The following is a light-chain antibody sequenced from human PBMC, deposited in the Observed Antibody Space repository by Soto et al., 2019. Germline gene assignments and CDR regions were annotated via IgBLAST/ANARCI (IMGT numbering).Light chain of an antibody. CDR2: GAS. Sequence: EVVLTQSLGTLSLSPGERATLSCRASQIVSSSFLAWYQQKPGQAPRLLIHGASIRAAGIPDRFSGSGSGTDFTLTISRLEPEDFAVYFCQQYDKSPWTFGQGTKVEIK. V-gene: IGKV3-20*01. J-gene: IGKJ1*01. CDR1: QIVSSSF. CDR3: QQYDKSPWT.